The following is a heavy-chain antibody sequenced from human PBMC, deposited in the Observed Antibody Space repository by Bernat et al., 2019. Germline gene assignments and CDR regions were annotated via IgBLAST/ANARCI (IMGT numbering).Heavy chain of an antibody. CDR3: TTGITIFGVVIIHDAFDI. V-gene: IGHV3-33*01. Sequence: QVQLVESGGGVVQPGRSLRLSCAASGFTFSSYGMHWVRQAPGKGLEWVAVIWYDGSNKYYADSVKGRFTISRDNSKNTLYLQMNSLKTEDTAVYYCTTGITIFGVVIIHDAFDIWGQGTMVTVSS. J-gene: IGHJ3*02. D-gene: IGHD3-3*01. CDR1: GFTFSSYG. CDR2: IWYDGSNK.